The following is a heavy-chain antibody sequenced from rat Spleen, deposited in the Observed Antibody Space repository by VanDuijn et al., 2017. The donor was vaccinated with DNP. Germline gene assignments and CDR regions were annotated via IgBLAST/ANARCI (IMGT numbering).Heavy chain of an antibody. CDR3: ARTADTYYVMDA. J-gene: IGHJ4*01. Sequence: QVQLKESGPVLVQASETLSLTCTVSGFSLTNYGVIWVRQSPGKGLEWMGIIWGDGNTDYNSALKSRLSINRDTSKSQVFLKMNSLQTEDTAMYFCARTADTYYVMDAWGQGASVTVSS. D-gene: IGHD2-1*01. CDR2: IWGDGNT. CDR1: GFSLTNYG. V-gene: IGHV2S75*01.